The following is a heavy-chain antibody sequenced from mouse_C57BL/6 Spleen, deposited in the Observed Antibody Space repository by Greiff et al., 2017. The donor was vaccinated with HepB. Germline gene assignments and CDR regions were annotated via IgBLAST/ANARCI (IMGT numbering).Heavy chain of an antibody. CDR2: IYPGSGST. V-gene: IGHV1-55*01. D-gene: IGHD1-1*01. CDR1: GYTFTSYW. J-gene: IGHJ4*01. Sequence: QVQLQQPGAELVKPGASVKMSCKASGYTFTSYWITWVKPRPGQGLEWIGDIYPGSGSTNYNEKFKSHATLTVDTSSSTAYMQLSSLTSEDSAVYYCANYGSRYYAMDYWGQGTSVTVSS. CDR3: ANYGSRYYAMDY.